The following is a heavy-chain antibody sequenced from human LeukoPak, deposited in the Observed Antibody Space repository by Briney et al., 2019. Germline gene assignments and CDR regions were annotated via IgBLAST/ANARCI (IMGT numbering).Heavy chain of an antibody. CDR1: GGSISSYY. CDR3: ARGLVMITFGGVSGFLD. V-gene: IGHV4-34*01. J-gene: IGHJ4*02. Sequence: SETLSLTCTVSGGSISSYYWSWIRQPPGKGLEWIGEINHSGSTNYNPSLRSRVTISVDTSKNQFSLKLSSVTAADTAVYYCARGLVMITFGGVSGFLDWGQGTLVTVSS. D-gene: IGHD3-16*01. CDR2: INHSGST.